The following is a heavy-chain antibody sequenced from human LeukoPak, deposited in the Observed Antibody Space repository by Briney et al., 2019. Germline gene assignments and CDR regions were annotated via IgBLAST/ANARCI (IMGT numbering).Heavy chain of an antibody. V-gene: IGHV5-51*01. CDR1: GYRFTSYW. D-gene: IGHD3-10*01. Sequence: GESLKISCKGSGYRFTSYWIGWVRQMPGKGLEWMGIIYPGDSDTGYSPSFQGQVTISADKSISTAYPQWSSLKASDTAMYYCARRGRQPGNYYYYMDVWGKGTTVTVSS. J-gene: IGHJ6*03. CDR3: ARRGRQPGNYYYYMDV. CDR2: IYPGDSDT.